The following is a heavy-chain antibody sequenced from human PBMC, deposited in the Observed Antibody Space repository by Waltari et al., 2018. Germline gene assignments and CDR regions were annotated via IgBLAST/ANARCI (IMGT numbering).Heavy chain of an antibody. Sequence: EVQLVESGGGLVQPGGSLRLSCAASGFTFSSYSMNWVRQAPGTGLEWVSYISSSSTIYYADAVKGRCTIARDNAKNSLDLQMNSLRAEDTAVDYCARERGDTWGSGYYYYYGMDGWGQGTTGTVSS. CDR2: ISSSSTI. V-gene: IGHV3-48*01. D-gene: IGHD3-10*01. J-gene: IGHJ6*02. CDR1: GFTFSSYS. CDR3: ARERGDTWGSGYYYYYGMDG.